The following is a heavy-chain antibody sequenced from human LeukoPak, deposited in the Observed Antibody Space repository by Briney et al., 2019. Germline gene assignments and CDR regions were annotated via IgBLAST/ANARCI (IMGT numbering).Heavy chain of an antibody. CDR2: INPNSGDT. V-gene: IGHV1-2*02. J-gene: IGHJ4*02. D-gene: IGHD6-19*01. CDR1: GYTFTGYY. CDR3: ARDKSGNSGWYSYFDY. Sequence: ASVKVSCKASGYTFTGYYMHWVRQAPGQGLEWMGWINPNSGDTNYAQKFQGRVTMTRDTSISTAYMELSRLRSDDTAVYYCARDKSGNSGWYSYFDYWGQGALVTVSS.